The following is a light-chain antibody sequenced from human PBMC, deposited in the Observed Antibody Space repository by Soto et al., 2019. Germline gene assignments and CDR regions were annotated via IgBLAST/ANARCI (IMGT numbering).Light chain of an antibody. CDR3: SSFTTSTTRV. CDR2: EVS. CDR1: NSDVGDYNY. Sequence: QSVLTQPASVSGSPGQSITISCTGTNSDVGDYNYVSWYQQHPGKAPKLLIYEVSNRPSGVSNRFSGSKSGNTASLTISGLRAEDEADYYCSSFTTSTTRVFGTWTKVTVL. V-gene: IGLV2-14*01. J-gene: IGLJ1*01.